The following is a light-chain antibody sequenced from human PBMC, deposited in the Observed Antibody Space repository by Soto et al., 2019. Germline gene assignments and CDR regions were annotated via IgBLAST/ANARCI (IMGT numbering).Light chain of an antibody. V-gene: IGKV1-5*01. CDR1: QSISNW. Sequence: DVQMTQSPSSLSASVGDRVTITCRASQSISNWSAWYQQKPGKAPNLLIYDASSLESGVPSRFSGSGSGTEFTLTISSLQPDDFATYYCQQYNSYSPLTFGGGTKVDI. CDR3: QQYNSYSPLT. CDR2: DAS. J-gene: IGKJ4*01.